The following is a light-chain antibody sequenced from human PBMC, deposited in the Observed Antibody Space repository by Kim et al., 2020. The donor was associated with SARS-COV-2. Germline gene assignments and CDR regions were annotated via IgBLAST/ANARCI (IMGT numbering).Light chain of an antibody. Sequence: SPEDRTSLSCRASQSFSSSYFAWYQLQPGQAPRPLIYGASRRANGIPDRFSGSGYGTDFTLTISRLVPEDVAVYYCQHYGSSRYTFGQGTKLEI. CDR2: GAS. J-gene: IGKJ2*01. V-gene: IGKV3-20*01. CDR1: QSFSSSY. CDR3: QHYGSSRYT.